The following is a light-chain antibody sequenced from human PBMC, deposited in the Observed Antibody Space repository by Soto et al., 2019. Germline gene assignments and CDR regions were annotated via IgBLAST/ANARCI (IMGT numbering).Light chain of an antibody. Sequence: QSALTQPASVSGSPGQSITISCTGTSSDVGGYNYVSWYQQYPGKAPKLMIYDVSNRPSGVSNRFSGSKSGNTASLTISGLQAEDEADYYCSSYTSSSTLGGVFGTGTQLTVL. CDR1: SSDVGGYNY. V-gene: IGLV2-14*01. CDR2: DVS. J-gene: IGLJ7*01. CDR3: SSYTSSSTLGGV.